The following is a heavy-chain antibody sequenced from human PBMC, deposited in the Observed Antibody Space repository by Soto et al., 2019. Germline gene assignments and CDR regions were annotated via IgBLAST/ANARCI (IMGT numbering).Heavy chain of an antibody. V-gene: IGHV4-34*01. J-gene: IGHJ5*02. CDR2: INHSGST. CDR3: AREAQLNWFDP. Sequence: ETLSLTCAVYGGSFSGYYWSWIRQPPGKGLEWIGEINHSGSTNYNPSLKSRVTISVDTSKNQFSLKLSSVTAADTAVYYCAREAQLNWFDPWGQGTLVTVSS. CDR1: GGSFSGYY. D-gene: IGHD3-10*01.